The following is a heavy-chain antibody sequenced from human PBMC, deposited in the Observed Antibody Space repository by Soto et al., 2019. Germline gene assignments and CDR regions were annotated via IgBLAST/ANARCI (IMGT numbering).Heavy chain of an antibody. Sequence: QVQLVQSGAEVKKPGASVKVSCKASGYTFTSYDINWVRQATGQGLEWMGWMNPNSGNTGYAQKFQGRVTMTRNTSISTAYMELSSLRSEDTAVYYCAIRRRDTYKSGYRIYYYYYYMDVWGKGTTVTVSS. J-gene: IGHJ6*03. CDR2: MNPNSGNT. CDR1: GYTFTSYD. CDR3: AIRRRDTYKSGYRIYYYYYYMDV. V-gene: IGHV1-8*01. D-gene: IGHD3-3*01.